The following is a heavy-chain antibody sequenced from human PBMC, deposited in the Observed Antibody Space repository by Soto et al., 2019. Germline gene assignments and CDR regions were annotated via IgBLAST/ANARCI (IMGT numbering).Heavy chain of an antibody. D-gene: IGHD1-1*01. Sequence: SVKVSCKASGGTFSSYAISWVRQAPGQGLEWMGGIIPIFGTANYAQKFQGRVTITADESTSTAYMELSSLRSEDTAVYYCARGGEMATTTAYFDYWGQGTLVTVSS. CDR3: ARGGEMATTTAYFDY. J-gene: IGHJ4*02. CDR1: GGTFSSYA. CDR2: IIPIFGTA. V-gene: IGHV1-69*13.